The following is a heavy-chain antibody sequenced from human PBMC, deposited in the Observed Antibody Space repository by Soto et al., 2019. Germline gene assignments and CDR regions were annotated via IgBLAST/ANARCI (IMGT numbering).Heavy chain of an antibody. CDR3: ARDLLTQEQN. J-gene: IGHJ4*02. CDR1: GFTVSSNY. Sequence: EVQLVESGGGLVQPGGSLRLSCAASGFTVSSNYMSWVRQAPGKGLEWVSVIYSGGSTYYANSVKGRFTISRHNSKNTLYLQMNSLRAEDTAVYYCARDLLTQEQNWGQGTLVTVSS. D-gene: IGHD2-21*01. V-gene: IGHV3-53*04. CDR2: IYSGGST.